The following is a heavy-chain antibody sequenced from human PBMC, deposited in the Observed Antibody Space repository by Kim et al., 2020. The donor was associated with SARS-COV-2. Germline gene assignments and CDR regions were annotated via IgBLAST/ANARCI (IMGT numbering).Heavy chain of an antibody. Sequence: GGSLRLSCADSGFTFSSYDRNWVRQAQGKGLEWVAVITHDGSKKFYADSVKGRFTISRDNVKNTLYLQMNSLRAEDTAVYYCARSGEWFGELEHYNWFEPWGQGTLATVCS. V-gene: IGHV3-30*03. CDR1: GFTFSSYD. CDR3: ARSGEWFGELEHYNWFEP. CDR2: ITHDGSKK. D-gene: IGHD3-10*01. J-gene: IGHJ5*02.